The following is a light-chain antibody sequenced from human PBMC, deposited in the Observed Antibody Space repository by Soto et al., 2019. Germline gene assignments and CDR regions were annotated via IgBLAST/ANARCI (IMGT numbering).Light chain of an antibody. Sequence: DIQMTQSPSTLSASVGDRVTITSRASQSISSWLAWYQQKPGKAPKLLIYDASSLESGVPSRFSGSGSGTEFTLTISSLQPDDFATYYCQQYNRAWTFGQGTKVEIK. CDR1: QSISSW. CDR2: DAS. V-gene: IGKV1-5*01. CDR3: QQYNRAWT. J-gene: IGKJ1*01.